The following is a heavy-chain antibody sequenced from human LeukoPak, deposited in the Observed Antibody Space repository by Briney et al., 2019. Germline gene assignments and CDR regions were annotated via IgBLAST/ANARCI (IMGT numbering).Heavy chain of an antibody. Sequence: SETLSLTCAVSGGSINSYYWNWIRQPPGQGLEWIGYIYYIGNTNYNPSLQSRVTISVDTSKSQFSLKLTSVTAADTAVYYCARAPEQDLFPRGFDFWGQGALVTVSS. J-gene: IGHJ4*02. CDR1: GGSINSYY. CDR3: ARAPEQDLFPRGFDF. V-gene: IGHV4-59*01. D-gene: IGHD1-14*01. CDR2: IYYIGNT.